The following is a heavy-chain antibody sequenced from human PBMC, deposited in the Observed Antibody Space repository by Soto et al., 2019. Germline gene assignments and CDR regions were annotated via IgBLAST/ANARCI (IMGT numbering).Heavy chain of an antibody. CDR1: GFTFSSYW. D-gene: IGHD4-17*01. Sequence: GGSLRLSCAASGFTFSSYWMSWVRQAPGKGLEWVANIKEDGSERYYVDSVKGRFTTSRDNAKNSLYLQMNSLRAEDTAVYYCARDLYGDYWFDPWGRGTLVTVSS. CDR2: IKEDGSER. CDR3: ARDLYGDYWFDP. V-gene: IGHV3-7*05. J-gene: IGHJ5*02.